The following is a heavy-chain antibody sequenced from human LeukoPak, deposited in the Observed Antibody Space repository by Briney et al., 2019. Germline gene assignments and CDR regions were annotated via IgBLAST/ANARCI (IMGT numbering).Heavy chain of an antibody. Sequence: GGSLRLSCAASGFTFITYWMGWVRQAPGKGVEGLGNIKEDGSETYYVDFLKGRITISRDNAKNSLSLQMNSLRVEDTAVYYCARDRGWLTSDYWGQGTLVTVSS. D-gene: IGHD3-10*01. CDR2: IKEDGSET. CDR3: ARDRGWLTSDY. V-gene: IGHV3-7*03. CDR1: GFTFITYW. J-gene: IGHJ4*02.